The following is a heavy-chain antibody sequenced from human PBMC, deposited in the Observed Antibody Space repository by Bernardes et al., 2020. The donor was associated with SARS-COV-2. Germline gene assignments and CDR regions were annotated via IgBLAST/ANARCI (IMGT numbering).Heavy chain of an antibody. V-gene: IGHV3-23*01. Sequence: GGSLRLSCVASGFTFHTYAMRWVRQAPGTGLEWVSGISDSGGITYYADPVKGRFTISRDNPKKTLYLQMNSLRAEDTAVYYCASIRAYSSSLGVGYWGQGTLVTGAS. CDR1: GFTFHTYA. CDR2: ISDSGGIT. CDR3: ASIRAYSSSLGVGY. J-gene: IGHJ4*01. D-gene: IGHD6-13*01.